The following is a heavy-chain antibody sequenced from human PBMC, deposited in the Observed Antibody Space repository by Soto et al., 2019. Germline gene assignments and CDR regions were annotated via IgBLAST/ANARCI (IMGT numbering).Heavy chain of an antibody. CDR2: IKTKADAETP. D-gene: IGHD1-26*01. CDR3: TTDGATILFDP. J-gene: IGHJ5*02. CDR1: GFILSNAW. Sequence: EVQLVESGGGLVKPGESLRLSCAASGFILSNAWMTWVRQAPGKGLEWVGRIKTKADAETPDYAAPVKGRFTISRDDSKNTLYLQMNSLKTEDTALYYCTTDGATILFDPWGQGALVTVSS. V-gene: IGHV3-15*01.